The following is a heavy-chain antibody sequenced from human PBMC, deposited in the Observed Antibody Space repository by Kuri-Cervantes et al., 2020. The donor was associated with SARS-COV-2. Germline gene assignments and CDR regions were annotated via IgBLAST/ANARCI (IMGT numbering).Heavy chain of an antibody. D-gene: IGHD2-2*01. Sequence: GGSLRLSCKASGYTFTSYYMHWVRQAPGQGLEWMGIINPSGGSTSYAQKFQGRVTMTRDTSTSTVYMELSSLRSEDTAVYYCAIIDCSSTSCYAHAAWGQGTLVTVSS. CDR3: AIIDCSSTSCYAHAA. CDR2: INPSGGST. J-gene: IGHJ5*02. V-gene: IGHV1-46*01. CDR1: GYTFTSYY.